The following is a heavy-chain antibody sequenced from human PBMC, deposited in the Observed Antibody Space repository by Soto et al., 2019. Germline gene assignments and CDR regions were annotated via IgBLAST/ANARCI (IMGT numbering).Heavy chain of an antibody. J-gene: IGHJ5*02. CDR3: ARRRGRISRVRGPFDP. V-gene: IGHV4-34*01. Sequence: QVQLQQWGAGLLKPSETLSLTCAVYGGSFSGYNWSWIRQPPGQGLEWMGEINHGGSTNNTPSLKRRVTITVATSKNQFALKLSSVTAADTAVDECARRRGRISRVRGPFDPWGQGTLVTVSS. D-gene: IGHD3-10*01. CDR1: GGSFSGYN. CDR2: INHGGST.